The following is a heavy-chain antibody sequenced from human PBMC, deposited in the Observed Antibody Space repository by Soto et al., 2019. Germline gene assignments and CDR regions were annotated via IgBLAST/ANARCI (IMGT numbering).Heavy chain of an antibody. CDR1: GGSCSGYD. CDR3: ESAIRYTITSFAVVPSQFDY. J-gene: IGHJ4*02. Sequence: SETLSLTCAFSGGSCSGYDWSWIRQSPGKGLEWIGELSQSGSINYNPSLKDRVTVSAARSQNQFSLRPTSVTAADPAVYYCESAIRYTITSFAVVPSQFDYWGQGTLVTVSS. D-gene: IGHD3-3*01. V-gene: IGHV4-34*01. CDR2: LSQSGSI.